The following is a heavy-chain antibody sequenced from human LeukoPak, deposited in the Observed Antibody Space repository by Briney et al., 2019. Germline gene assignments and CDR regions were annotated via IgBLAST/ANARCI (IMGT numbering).Heavy chain of an antibody. CDR1: GFTFSSYA. CDR2: ISGSGGST. J-gene: IGHJ4*02. CDR3: AKGYYYDSSGFDY. Sequence: GGSLRLSCAASGFTFSSYAMSSVRPAPGKGLEWVSAISGSGGSTYYADSVKGRFTISRDNSKNTLYLQMNSLRAEDTAVYYCAKGYYYDSSGFDYWGQGTLVTVSS. D-gene: IGHD3-22*01. V-gene: IGHV3-23*01.